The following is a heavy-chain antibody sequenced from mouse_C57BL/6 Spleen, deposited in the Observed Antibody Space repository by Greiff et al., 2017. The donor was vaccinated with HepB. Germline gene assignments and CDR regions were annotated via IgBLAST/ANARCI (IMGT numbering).Heavy chain of an antibody. CDR3: ARIGGTTAGFAY. J-gene: IGHJ3*01. D-gene: IGHD3-3*01. V-gene: IGHV2-2*01. CDR1: GFSFTSYG. CDR2: IWSGGST. Sequence: VKLMESGPGLVQPSQSLSITCTVSGFSFTSYGVHWVRQSPGKGLEWLGVIWSGGSTDYNAAFISRLSISKDNSKSQVFFKMHSLQADDTAIYYCARIGGTTAGFAYWGQGTLVTVSA.